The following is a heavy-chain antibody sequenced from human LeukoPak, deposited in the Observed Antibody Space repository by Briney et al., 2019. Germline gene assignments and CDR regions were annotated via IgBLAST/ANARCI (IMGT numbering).Heavy chain of an antibody. CDR2: IYPSDSDT. Sequence: GESLQISCQGSGYKFSSYWIGWVRQLPGKGLEWMGIIYPSDSDTRYSPSLQGQVTMSADKSISTAYLQWSSLKASDTAMYYCARSQGYCSGGTCYSSPADASDIWGQGTMVTVSS. CDR1: GYKFSSYW. V-gene: IGHV5-51*01. D-gene: IGHD2-15*01. CDR3: ARSQGYCSGGTCYSSPADASDI. J-gene: IGHJ3*02.